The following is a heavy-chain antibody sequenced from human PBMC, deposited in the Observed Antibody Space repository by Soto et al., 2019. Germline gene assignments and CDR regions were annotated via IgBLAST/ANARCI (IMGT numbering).Heavy chain of an antibody. D-gene: IGHD3-10*01. J-gene: IGHJ4*02. CDR3: ARGARFNYYGSGSYHY. CDR1: GGSFSGYY. V-gene: IGHV4-34*01. CDR2: INHSGST. Sequence: PSETLSLTCAVYGGSFSGYYWSWIRQPPGKGLEWIGEINHSGSTNYNPSLKSRVTISVDTSKNQFSLKLSSVTAADTAVYYCARGARFNYYGSGSYHYWGQGTLVTVS.